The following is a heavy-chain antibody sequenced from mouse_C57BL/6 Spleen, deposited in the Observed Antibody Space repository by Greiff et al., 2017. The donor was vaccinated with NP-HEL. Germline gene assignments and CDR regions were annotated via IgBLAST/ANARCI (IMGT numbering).Heavy chain of an antibody. J-gene: IGHJ2*01. CDR1: GYTFTDYE. CDR3: TRRDYYSNLDY. CDR2: IDPETGGT. V-gene: IGHV1-15*01. Sequence: QVQLQQSGAELVRPGASVTLSCKASGYTFTDYEMHWVKQTPVHGLEWIGAIDPETGGTAYNQKFKGKAILTADKSSSTAYMELRSLTSEDSAVYYCTRRDYYSNLDYWGQGTTLTVSS. D-gene: IGHD2-5*01.